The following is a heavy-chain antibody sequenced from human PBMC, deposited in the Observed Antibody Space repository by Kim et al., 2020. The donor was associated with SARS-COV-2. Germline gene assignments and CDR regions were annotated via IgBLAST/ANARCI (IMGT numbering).Heavy chain of an antibody. J-gene: IGHJ6*02. CDR2: T. CDR3: ARAAGWWSMDV. Sequence: TSYAQGFQDRLTMTTDTSTSTLYMELSRLRSEDTALYYCARAAGWWSMDVWGQGTTVTVSS. V-gene: IGHV1-46*01. D-gene: IGHD2-15*01.